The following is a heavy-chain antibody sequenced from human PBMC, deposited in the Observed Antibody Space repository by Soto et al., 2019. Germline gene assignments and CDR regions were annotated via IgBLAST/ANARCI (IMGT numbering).Heavy chain of an antibody. V-gene: IGHV2-5*02. CDR2: IYWDDNK. D-gene: IGHD1-26*01. J-gene: IGHJ4*02. CDR3: ASGGDTTYSFDY. CDR1: GFSLITRGVG. Sequence: QITLKESGPTLVKPTETLTLTCTFSGFSLITRGVGVGWLRQPPGKALEWLALIYWDDNKRYSPSLKSRLTSTTDTSKHQVVLTMTNMDPVDTATYLCASGGDTTYSFDYWGQGNLVTVPS.